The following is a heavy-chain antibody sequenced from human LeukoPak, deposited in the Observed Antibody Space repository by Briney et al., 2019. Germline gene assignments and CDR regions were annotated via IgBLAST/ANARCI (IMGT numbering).Heavy chain of an antibody. V-gene: IGHV1-69*06. J-gene: IGHJ3*02. Sequence: SVKVSCKASGGTFSSYAISWVRQAPGQGLEWMGGIIPIFGTANYAQKFQGRVTITADKSTSTAYMELSSLRSEDTAVYYCARAGYSSGWTTLSAFDIWGQGTMVTVSS. D-gene: IGHD6-19*01. CDR3: ARAGYSSGWTTLSAFDI. CDR1: GGTFSSYA. CDR2: IIPIFGTA.